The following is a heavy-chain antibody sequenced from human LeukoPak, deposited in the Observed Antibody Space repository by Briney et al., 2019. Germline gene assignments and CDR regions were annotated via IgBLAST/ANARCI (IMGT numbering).Heavy chain of an antibody. D-gene: IGHD6-19*01. Sequence: GGSLRLSCAASGFTFSSYSMNWVRQAPGKGLEWVSAISGSGGSTYYADSVKGRFTISRDNSKNTLYLQMNSLRAEDTAVYYCAKGPLISVAGTGGYWGQGTLVTVSS. J-gene: IGHJ4*02. CDR2: ISGSGGST. CDR3: AKGPLISVAGTGGY. V-gene: IGHV3-23*01. CDR1: GFTFSSYS.